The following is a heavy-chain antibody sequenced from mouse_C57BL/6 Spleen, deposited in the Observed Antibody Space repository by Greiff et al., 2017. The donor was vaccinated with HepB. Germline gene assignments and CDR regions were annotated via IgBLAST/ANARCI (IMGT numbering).Heavy chain of an antibody. CDR3: TLYYSNLDFDV. Sequence: QVQLKQSGAELVRPGASVTLSCKASGYTFTDYEMHWVKQTPVHGLEWIGAIDPETGGTAYNQKFKGKAILTADKSSSTAYMELRSLTSEDSAVYYCTLYYSNLDFDVWGTGTTVTVSS. D-gene: IGHD2-5*01. V-gene: IGHV1-15*01. CDR2: IDPETGGT. J-gene: IGHJ1*03. CDR1: GYTFTDYE.